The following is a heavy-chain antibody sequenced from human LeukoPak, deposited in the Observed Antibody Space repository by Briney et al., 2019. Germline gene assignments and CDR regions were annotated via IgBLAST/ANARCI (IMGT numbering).Heavy chain of an antibody. J-gene: IGHJ4*02. CDR2: IWYDGSDK. Sequence: PGGSLRLSCAASGFTFSSYGMHWVRQAPGKGLEWVAVIWYDGSDKYYADSVKGRFTISRDNSKNTLYLQMNNLRAEDTAVYYCAKRGSSWDFDYWGQGTLVTVSS. V-gene: IGHV3-33*06. D-gene: IGHD6-13*01. CDR3: AKRGSSWDFDY. CDR1: GFTFSSYG.